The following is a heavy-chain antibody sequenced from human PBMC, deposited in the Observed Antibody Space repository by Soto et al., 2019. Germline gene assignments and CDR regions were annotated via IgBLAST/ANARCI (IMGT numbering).Heavy chain of an antibody. CDR3: ARHLNGYYYYYMDV. J-gene: IGHJ6*03. Sequence: PSETLSLTCTVSGGSISSSSYYWGWIRQPPGKGLEWIGSIYYSGSTYYNPSLKSRVTISVDTSKNQFSLKLSSVTAADTAVYYCARHLNGYYYYYMDVWGKGTTVTVSS. CDR1: GGSISSSSYY. CDR2: IYYSGST. V-gene: IGHV4-39*01.